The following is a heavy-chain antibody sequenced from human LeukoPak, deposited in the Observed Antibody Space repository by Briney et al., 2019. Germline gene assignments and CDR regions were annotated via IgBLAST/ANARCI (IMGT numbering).Heavy chain of an antibody. Sequence: SETLSLTCTVSGGSISSYYWSWIRQPPGKGLEWIGYIYYSGSTNYNPSLKSRVTISVDTSKNQFSLKLSSVTAADTAVYYCARAIKLRGYYDIIGYYPDAFNIWAQGTMVTVS. CDR3: ARAIKLRGYYDIIGYYPDAFNI. V-gene: IGHV4-59*01. J-gene: IGHJ3*02. CDR2: IYYSGST. CDR1: GGSISSYY. D-gene: IGHD3-22*01.